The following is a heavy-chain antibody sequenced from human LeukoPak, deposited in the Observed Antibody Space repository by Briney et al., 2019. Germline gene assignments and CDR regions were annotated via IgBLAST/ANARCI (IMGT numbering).Heavy chain of an antibody. CDR3: ARGANSGSYFSAFDY. CDR2: IIPIFGTA. Sequence: GSSVKVSCKASGGTFSRYAISWVRQAPGQGLEWMGGIIPIFGTANYAQKFQGRVTITADESTSTAYMELSSLRSEDTAVYYCARGANSGSYFSAFDYWGQGTLVTVSS. D-gene: IGHD1-26*01. J-gene: IGHJ4*02. CDR1: GGTFSRYA. V-gene: IGHV1-69*01.